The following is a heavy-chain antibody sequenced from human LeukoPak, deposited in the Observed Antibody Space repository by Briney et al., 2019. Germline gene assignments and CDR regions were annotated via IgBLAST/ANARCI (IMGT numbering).Heavy chain of an antibody. D-gene: IGHD2-15*01. Sequence: PGGSLRLSCAASGFTFSSYAMHWVRQAPGKGLEWVAVISYDGSNKYYADSVKGRFTISRDNSKNTLYLQMNSLRAEDTAVYYCARAVVVAATEDYWGQGTLVTVSS. CDR1: GFTFSSYA. V-gene: IGHV3-30-3*01. J-gene: IGHJ4*02. CDR3: ARAVVVAATEDY. CDR2: ISYDGSNK.